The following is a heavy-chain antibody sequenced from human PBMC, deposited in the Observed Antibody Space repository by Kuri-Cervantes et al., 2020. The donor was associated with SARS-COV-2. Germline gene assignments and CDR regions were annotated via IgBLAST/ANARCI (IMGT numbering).Heavy chain of an antibody. D-gene: IGHD2/OR15-2a*01. J-gene: IGHJ4*02. CDR2: IYYSGST. CDR1: GGSISSSSYY. CDR3: ARHAVLQQYYFDY. Sequence: ESLKISCTVSGGSISSSSYYWGWIRPPPGRGLEWIGSIYYSGSTYYNPSLKSRVTISVDTSKNQFSLKLSSVTDADTAVYYCARHAVLQQYYFDYWGQGTLVTVSS. V-gene: IGHV4-39*01.